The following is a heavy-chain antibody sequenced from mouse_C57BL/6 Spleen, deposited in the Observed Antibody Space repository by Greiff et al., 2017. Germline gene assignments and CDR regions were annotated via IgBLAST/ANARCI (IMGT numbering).Heavy chain of an antibody. J-gene: IGHJ2*01. CDR3: AREERHFDY. V-gene: IGHV1-7*01. CDR2: INPSSGYT. Sequence: QQSCKASGYTFTSYWMHWVKQRPGQGLEWIGYINPSSGYTKYNQKFKDKATLTADKSSSTAYMQLSSLTYEDSAVYYCAREERHFDYWGQGTTLTVSS. CDR1: GYTFTSYW. D-gene: IGHD2-14*01.